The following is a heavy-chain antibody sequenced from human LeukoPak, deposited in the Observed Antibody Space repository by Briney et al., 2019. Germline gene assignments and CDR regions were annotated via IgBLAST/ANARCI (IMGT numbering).Heavy chain of an antibody. CDR3: ARDRRGSGSYFGYYYYGMDV. V-gene: IGHV4-34*01. Sequence: SETLSLTCAVYGGSFSGYYWSWIRQPPGKGLEWIGEINHSGSTNHNPSLKSRVTISVDTSKNQFSLKLSSVTAADTAVYYCARDRRGSGSYFGYYYYGMDVWGQGTTVTVSS. CDR2: INHSGST. J-gene: IGHJ6*02. CDR1: GGSFSGYY. D-gene: IGHD3-10*01.